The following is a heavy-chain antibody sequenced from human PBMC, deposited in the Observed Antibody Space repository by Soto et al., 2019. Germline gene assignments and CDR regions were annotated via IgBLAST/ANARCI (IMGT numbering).Heavy chain of an antibody. CDR3: ARLSDSGWYPFDY. J-gene: IGHJ4*02. D-gene: IGHD6-19*01. V-gene: IGHV4-39*01. CDR1: GGSISSSSYY. CDR2: IYYSGST. Sequence: QLQLQESGPGLVKPSETLSLTCTVSGGSISSSSYYWGWIRQPPGKGLEWIGSIYYSGSTYYNPSLKRGVSISVDTSKKQFSLKLSSVTAADTAVYYCARLSDSGWYPFDYWGQGTLVTVSS.